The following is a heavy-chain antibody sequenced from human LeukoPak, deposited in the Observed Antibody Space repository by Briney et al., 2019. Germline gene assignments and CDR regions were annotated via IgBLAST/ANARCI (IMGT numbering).Heavy chain of an antibody. V-gene: IGHV3-48*04. Sequence: GGSLRLSCAASGFSFSSFSMNWVRQAPGKGLEWLSLISSSGSNVYYADSVKGRFTISRDNAKNSLYLQMNSLRAEDTAIYYCAKASTFGELNRPFDYWGQGTPVTVS. J-gene: IGHJ4*02. CDR2: ISSSGSNV. CDR1: GFSFSSFS. CDR3: AKASTFGELNRPFDY. D-gene: IGHD3-10*01.